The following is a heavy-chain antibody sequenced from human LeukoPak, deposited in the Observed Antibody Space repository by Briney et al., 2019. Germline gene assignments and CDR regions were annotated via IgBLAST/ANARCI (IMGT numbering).Heavy chain of an antibody. CDR3: ATLRARRSGYSFYYYYYYMDV. J-gene: IGHJ6*03. CDR1: GYTFTGYY. D-gene: IGHD3-22*01. Sequence: ASVKVSCKASGYTFTGYYMHWVRQAPGQGLEWMGWINPNSGGTNYAQKFQGRVTMTRDTSISTAYMELSRLRSDDTAVYYCATLRARRSGYSFYYYYYYMDVWGKGTTVTVSS. CDR2: INPNSGGT. V-gene: IGHV1-2*02.